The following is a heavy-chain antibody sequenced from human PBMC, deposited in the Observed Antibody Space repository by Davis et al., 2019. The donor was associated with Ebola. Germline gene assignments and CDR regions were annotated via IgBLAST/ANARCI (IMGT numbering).Heavy chain of an antibody. J-gene: IGHJ4*02. Sequence: GGSLRLSCPASGFTFSSYGMHWVRQAPGKGLEWVAFIRYDGSNKYYADSVKGRFTNTRDNSKNTLYLQMNSLRAEDTAVYYCAKDRIAAAGTLFDYWGQGTLVTVSS. CDR2: IRYDGSNK. CDR3: AKDRIAAAGTLFDY. D-gene: IGHD6-13*01. V-gene: IGHV3-30*02. CDR1: GFTFSSYG.